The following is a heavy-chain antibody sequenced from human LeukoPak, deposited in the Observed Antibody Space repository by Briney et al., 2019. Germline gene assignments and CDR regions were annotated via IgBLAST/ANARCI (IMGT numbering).Heavy chain of an antibody. D-gene: IGHD2-2*01. CDR1: GFTFSSYS. CDR3: ARPHIKYCSSTSCPNDAFDI. V-gene: IGHV3-21*01. CDR2: ISSSSSYI. J-gene: IGHJ3*02. Sequence: GGSLRLSCAASGFTFSSYSMNWVRQAPGKGLEWVSSISSSSSYIYYADSVKGRFIISRDNAKNSLYLQMNSLRAEDTAVYYCARPHIKYCSSTSCPNDAFDIWGQGTMVTVSS.